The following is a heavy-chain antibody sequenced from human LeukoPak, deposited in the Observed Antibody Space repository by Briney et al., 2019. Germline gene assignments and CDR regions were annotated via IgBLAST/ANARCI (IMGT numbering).Heavy chain of an antibody. V-gene: IGHV3-30*18. D-gene: IGHD3-22*01. CDR3: AKDPETMIVVAPYDY. CDR2: ISYDGSNK. Sequence: GGSLRLSCAASGFTFSSYGMHWVRQAPGKGLEWVAVISYDGSNKYYADSVKGRFTISRDNSKNTLYLQMNSLRAEDTAVYYCAKDPETMIVVAPYDYWGQGTLVTVSS. CDR1: GFTFSSYG. J-gene: IGHJ4*02.